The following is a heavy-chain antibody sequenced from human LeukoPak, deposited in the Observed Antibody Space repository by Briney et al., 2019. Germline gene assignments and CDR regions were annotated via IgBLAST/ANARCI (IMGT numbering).Heavy chain of an antibody. D-gene: IGHD6-13*01. V-gene: IGHV3-7*03. J-gene: IGHJ4*02. CDR2: IKPDGTTK. Sequence: GGSLRLSCAASGFTFSSYSMTWVRQAPGKGLEWVANIKPDGTTKFYVDSVKGRFAISRDNALNSLYLQMNSLRAEDTAIYYCARSIPYGTTWYGRSDYWGQGTLVTVSS. CDR1: GFTFSSYS. CDR3: ARSIPYGTTWYGRSDY.